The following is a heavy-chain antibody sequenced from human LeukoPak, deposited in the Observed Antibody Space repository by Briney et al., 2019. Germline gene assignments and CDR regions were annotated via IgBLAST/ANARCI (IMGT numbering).Heavy chain of an antibody. CDR2: MNPNSGNT. CDR3: ATYYGGNSGAFDL. CDR1: GYTFTSYY. V-gene: IGHV1-8*02. J-gene: IGHJ3*01. D-gene: IGHD4-23*01. Sequence: ASVKVSCKASGYTFTSYYMHWVRQATGQGLEWMGWMNPNSGNTGYAQKFQGRVTMTRNTSISTAYMELSGLRSEDTAVYYCATYYGGNSGAFDLWGQGTMVTVSS.